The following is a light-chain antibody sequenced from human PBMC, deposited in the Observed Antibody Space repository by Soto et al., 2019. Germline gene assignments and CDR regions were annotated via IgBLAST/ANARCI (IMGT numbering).Light chain of an antibody. CDR3: LQDHGFPLA. V-gene: IGKV1-6*01. Sequence: AIQMTQSPSSLSASVGDRVTITCRASQDIRNDLGWYQQKPGKAPKLLIYAASSLQSEVPSRFSGSGSGTDFTLTISSLQPEDFATYFCLQDHGFPLAFGGGTKVDIK. J-gene: IGKJ4*01. CDR1: QDIRND. CDR2: AAS.